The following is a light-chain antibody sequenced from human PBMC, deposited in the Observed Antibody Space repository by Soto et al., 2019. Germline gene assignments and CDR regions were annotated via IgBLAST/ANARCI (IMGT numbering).Light chain of an antibody. J-gene: IGKJ3*01. V-gene: IGKV3-15*01. CDR3: QHDYNWPLT. CDR1: PSVSSN. Sequence: EIVMPQSPATLSVSPGERATLSCRASPSVSSNFAWYQQKPSQAPMLLIYGASTRATGIPAWFSVSGSGTDFTLTIRSLQSEDFAVYYCQHDYNWPLTVGPEIKVYIK. CDR2: GAS.